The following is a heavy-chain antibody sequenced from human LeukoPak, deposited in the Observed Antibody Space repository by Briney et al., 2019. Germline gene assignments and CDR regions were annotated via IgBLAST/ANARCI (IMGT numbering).Heavy chain of an antibody. J-gene: IGHJ4*02. D-gene: IGHD6-13*01. Sequence: PGGSLRLSCEASGFTFSSYSMNWVRQAPGKGLEWVSSISSSSSYIYYADSVKGRFTISRDNAKNSLYLQMNSLRAEDTAVYYCARKIASAGDYYFDYWGQGTLVTVPS. V-gene: IGHV3-21*01. CDR1: GFTFSSYS. CDR3: ARKIASAGDYYFDY. CDR2: ISSSSSYI.